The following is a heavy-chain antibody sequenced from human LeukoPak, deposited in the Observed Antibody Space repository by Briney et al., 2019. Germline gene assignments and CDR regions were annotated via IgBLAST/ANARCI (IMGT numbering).Heavy chain of an antibody. CDR3: ARHTDIAPLSSLKY. V-gene: IGHV4-59*08. J-gene: IGHJ4*02. CDR1: GGSISSYY. Sequence: SETLSLTCTVSGGSISSYYWSWIRPTPGKGLEWIGDIYYCGSTNYKPCLKNRVTISVDTSKHQFSLNLSSVTAADTAVYYCARHTDIAPLSSLKYWVQGGLVSVCS. D-gene: IGHD6-13*01. CDR2: IYYCGST.